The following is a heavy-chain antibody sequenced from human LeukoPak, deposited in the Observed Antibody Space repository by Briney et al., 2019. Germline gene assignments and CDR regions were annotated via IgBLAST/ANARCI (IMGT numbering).Heavy chain of an antibody. CDR1: GFTFSNYA. Sequence: GGSLRLSCAASGFTFSNYAMSWVRQAPGRGLEWLSSISGSGGNTYYADSVKGRLTISRDNSKNTLYLQMNSLRAEDTAIYYCANPPTVTSLHYWGQGTLVTVSS. CDR2: ISGSGGNT. D-gene: IGHD4-11*01. J-gene: IGHJ4*02. V-gene: IGHV3-23*01. CDR3: ANPPTVTSLHY.